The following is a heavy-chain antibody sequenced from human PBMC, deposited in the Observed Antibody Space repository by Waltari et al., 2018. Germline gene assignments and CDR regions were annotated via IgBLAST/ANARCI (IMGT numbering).Heavy chain of an antibody. V-gene: IGHV3-21*02. D-gene: IGHD5-12*01. CDR2: ISSSSSNR. CDR3: ARGVSITETPWFAY. J-gene: IGHJ4*02. Sequence: EVQLVESGGGLVKPGGSLRLSCADSGFTFSTATINWVRQAPGKGLEWVSSISSSSSNRYYADSVKGRFTISRDNAKNSMYMQLNSLRVEDTAIYYCARGVSITETPWFAYWGQGTLVTVSS. CDR1: GFTFSTAT.